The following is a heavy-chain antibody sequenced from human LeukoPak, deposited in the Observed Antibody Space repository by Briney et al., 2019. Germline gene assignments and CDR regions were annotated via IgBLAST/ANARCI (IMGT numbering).Heavy chain of an antibody. J-gene: IGHJ4*02. CDR3: AKTRNLAAAGYFDS. D-gene: IGHD6-13*01. V-gene: IGHV3-30*02. Sequence: RSGGSVRLSCAASGFTFSSYGMHWVRQAPGKGLEWVAFIPSDGSHKDYTDSVKDRFTISRDNSKYMLYLQMNSLGPDDTAVYYCAKTRNLAAAGYFDSWGQGTLVTVSS. CDR2: IPSDGSHK. CDR1: GFTFSSYG.